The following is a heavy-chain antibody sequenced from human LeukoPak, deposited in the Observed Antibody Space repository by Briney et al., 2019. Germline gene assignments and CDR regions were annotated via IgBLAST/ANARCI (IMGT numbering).Heavy chain of an antibody. Sequence: ASVKVSCKASGGTFSSYAISWVRQAPGQGLQWMGRIIPIFGTANYAQKFQGRVTITTDESTGTAYMELSSLRSEETAVYYCVSPQVAHDAFDIWGQGTMVTVSS. CDR1: GGTFSSYA. J-gene: IGHJ3*02. CDR3: VSPQVAHDAFDI. V-gene: IGHV1-69*05. CDR2: IIPIFGTA. D-gene: IGHD2-15*01.